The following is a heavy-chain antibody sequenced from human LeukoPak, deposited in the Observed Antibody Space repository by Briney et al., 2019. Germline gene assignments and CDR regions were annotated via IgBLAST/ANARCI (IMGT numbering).Heavy chain of an antibody. V-gene: IGHV1-2*02. CDR2: ITPNSGAT. CDR3: ARGLDAFDI. J-gene: IGHJ3*02. Sequence: CIGCITPNSGATNYAQKFHGRVTMNRDRSISKAYMELSRLRSDDTAVYYCARGLDAFDICGHGTMFTVSS.